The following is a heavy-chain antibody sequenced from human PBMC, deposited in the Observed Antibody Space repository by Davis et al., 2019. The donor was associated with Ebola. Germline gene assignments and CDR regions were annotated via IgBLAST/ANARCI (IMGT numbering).Heavy chain of an antibody. J-gene: IGHJ6*02. Sequence: GESLKISCAASGFTFSSYSMNWVRQAPGKGLEWVSSISSSSSYIYYADSVKGRFTISRDNAKNSLYLQMNSLRAEDTAVYYCAKGMYSSSTYYYGMDVWGQGTTVTVSS. D-gene: IGHD6-6*01. V-gene: IGHV3-21*01. CDR2: ISSSSSYI. CDR3: AKGMYSSSTYYYGMDV. CDR1: GFTFSSYS.